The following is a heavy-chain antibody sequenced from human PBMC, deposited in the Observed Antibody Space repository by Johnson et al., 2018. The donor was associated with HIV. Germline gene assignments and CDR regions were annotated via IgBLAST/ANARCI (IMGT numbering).Heavy chain of an antibody. CDR3: ARATHYYDSSGYYMDAFDI. Sequence: VQLVESGGDVVRPGGYLRLSCAGSGFIFDDYGMRWVRQPPGKGLEWVSGINWNGGSVGYADSVKGRFIISRDNANNSLYLQMNSLRAEDTALYYCARATHYYDSSGYYMDAFDIWGQGTMVTVSS. V-gene: IGHV3-20*04. CDR1: GFIFDDYG. J-gene: IGHJ3*02. D-gene: IGHD3-22*01. CDR2: INWNGGSV.